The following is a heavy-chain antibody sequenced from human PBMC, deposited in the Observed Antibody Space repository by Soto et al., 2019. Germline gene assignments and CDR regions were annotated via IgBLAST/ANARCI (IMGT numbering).Heavy chain of an antibody. Sequence: PSETLSLTCSVSRGSVSSATYYWNWMRQPPGKPLEWIGYIYYSGSTNYNPSLKSRVTISLDTSNDRFSLRLSSVTAADTAVYYCARTRDNNITYYYALDVWGPGTTVTVSS. CDR1: RGSVSSATYY. J-gene: IGHJ6*02. CDR2: IYYSGST. V-gene: IGHV4-61*01. CDR3: ARTRDNNITYYYALDV. D-gene: IGHD1-20*01.